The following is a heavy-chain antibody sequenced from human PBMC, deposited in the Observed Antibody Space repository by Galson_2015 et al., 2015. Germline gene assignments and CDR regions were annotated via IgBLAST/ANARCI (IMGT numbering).Heavy chain of an antibody. V-gene: IGHV3-53*01. CDR2: IYSGGST. Sequence: SLRLSCAASGFTVSSNYMSWVRQAPGKGLEWVSVIYSGGSTYYADSVKGRFTISRDNSKNTLYLQMNSLRAEDTAVYYCARGRVGDTGAFDIWGQGTMVTVSS. D-gene: IGHD1-26*01. CDR1: GFTVSSNY. J-gene: IGHJ3*02. CDR3: ARGRVGDTGAFDI.